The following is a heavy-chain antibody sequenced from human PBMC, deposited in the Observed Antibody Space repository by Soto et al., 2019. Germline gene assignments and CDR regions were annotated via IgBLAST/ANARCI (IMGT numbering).Heavy chain of an antibody. J-gene: IGHJ4*02. CDR3: AREHPQITPFWDY. CDR1: GFTFSSYW. CDR2: IKQDGSEK. V-gene: IGHV3-7*01. Sequence: GGSLRLSCAASGFTFSSYWMSWVRQAPGKGLEWVANIKQDGSEKYYVDSVKGRFTISRDNAKNSLYLQMNSLRAEDTAVYYCAREHPQITPFWDYWGQGTLVTVSS. D-gene: IGHD2-15*01.